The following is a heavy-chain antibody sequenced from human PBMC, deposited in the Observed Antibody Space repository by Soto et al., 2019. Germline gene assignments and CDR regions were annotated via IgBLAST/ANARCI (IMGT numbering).Heavy chain of an antibody. V-gene: IGHV3-23*01. CDR3: AKVQPNLLPYGDAPRVAFDI. D-gene: IGHD4-17*01. CDR2: ISGSGGST. J-gene: IGHJ3*02. Sequence: GGSLRLSCAASGFTFSSYAMSWVRQAPGKGLEWVSAISGSGGSTYYADSVKGRFTISRDNSKNTLYLQMNSLRAEDTAVYYCAKVQPNLLPYGDAPRVAFDIWGQGTMVTVSS. CDR1: GFTFSSYA.